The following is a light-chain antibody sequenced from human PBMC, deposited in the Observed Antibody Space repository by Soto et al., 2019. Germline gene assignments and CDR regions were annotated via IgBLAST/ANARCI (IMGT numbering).Light chain of an antibody. J-gene: IGLJ3*02. Sequence: QSVLTQPPSASGTPGQRVTISCSGSSSNIGVRINYVYWYQQFPGTAPKLLIYRNNQRPSGVPDRFSGSKSGTSASLAISGLRSEDEADYYCASWDDSLRGWVFGGGTKLTVL. CDR3: ASWDDSLRGWV. CDR2: RNN. CDR1: SSNIGVRINY. V-gene: IGLV1-47*01.